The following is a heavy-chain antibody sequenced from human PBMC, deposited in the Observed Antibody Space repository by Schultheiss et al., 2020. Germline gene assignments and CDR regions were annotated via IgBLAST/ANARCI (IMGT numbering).Heavy chain of an antibody. CDR2: IYYSGST. CDR3: ARGFPNHVHAFYLDL. V-gene: IGHV4-28*02. D-gene: IGHD3-3*01. J-gene: IGHJ4*02. CDR1: GFSLSTSGVG. Sequence: SGPTLVKPTQTLTLTCTFSGFSLSTSGVGVGWIRQPPGKGLEWIGYIYYSGSTNYNPSLKSRVTISADTSKSQFSLRLSSVTAGDTAVYYCARGFPNHVHAFYLDLWGQGARVTGAS.